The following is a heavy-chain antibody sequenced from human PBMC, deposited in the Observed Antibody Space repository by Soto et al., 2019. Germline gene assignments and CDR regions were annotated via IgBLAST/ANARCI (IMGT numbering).Heavy chain of an antibody. CDR1: GSTFNTYG. Sequence: QVQLVESGGGVVQPGRSLRLSCAASGSTFNTYGMHWVRQAPGKGLEWVAVISYDGSNKNYADSVKGRFTISRDNSKNTLYLKMNSLRAEDTAVYHCAKGREWELLVSDWYFDLSGRGTLVIVSS. CDR3: AKGREWELLVSDWYFDL. J-gene: IGHJ2*01. CDR2: ISYDGSNK. V-gene: IGHV3-30*18. D-gene: IGHD1-26*01.